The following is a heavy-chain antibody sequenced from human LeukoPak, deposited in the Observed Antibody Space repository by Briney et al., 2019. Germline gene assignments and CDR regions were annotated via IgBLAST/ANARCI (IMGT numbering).Heavy chain of an antibody. V-gene: IGHV4-59*12. CDR1: GGSISSYY. CDR2: IYYSGST. Sequence: SETLSLTCTVSGGSISSYYWSWIRQPPGKGLEWIGYIYYSGSTNYNPSLKSRVTISVDRSKNQFSLKLSSVTAADTAVYYCASLRDYYYYFGMDVWGQGTTVTVSS. J-gene: IGHJ6*02. CDR3: ASLRDYYYYFGMDV.